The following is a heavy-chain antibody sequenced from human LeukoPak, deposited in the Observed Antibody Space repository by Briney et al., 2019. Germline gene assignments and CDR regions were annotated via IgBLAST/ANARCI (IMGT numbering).Heavy chain of an antibody. V-gene: IGHV3-48*03. J-gene: IGHJ4*02. CDR2: ISSSGRTM. D-gene: IGHD6-13*01. CDR3: ARGIGSSSWPLAL. Sequence: PGGSLRLSCAASGFTFSSYEMSWVRQAPGKGLEWVSYISSSGRTMYYADSVKGRFTISRDNAKNSLYLQMNSLRAEDTAVYYCARGIGSSSWPLALWGQGTLVTVSS. CDR1: GFTFSSYE.